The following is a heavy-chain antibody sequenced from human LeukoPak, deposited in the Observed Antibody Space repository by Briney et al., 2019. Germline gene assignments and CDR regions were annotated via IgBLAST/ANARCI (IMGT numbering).Heavy chain of an antibody. CDR1: GGSFSGYY. Sequence: SETLSLTCAVYGGSFSGYYWSWIRKPPGKGLEWIGEINHSGSTNYNPSLKSRVTISVDTSKNQFSLKLSSVTAADTAVYYCARRPRGTYYYDSSGYRATWDYWGQGTLVTVSS. CDR2: INHSGST. D-gene: IGHD3-22*01. V-gene: IGHV4-34*01. J-gene: IGHJ4*02. CDR3: ARRPRGTYYYDSSGYRATWDY.